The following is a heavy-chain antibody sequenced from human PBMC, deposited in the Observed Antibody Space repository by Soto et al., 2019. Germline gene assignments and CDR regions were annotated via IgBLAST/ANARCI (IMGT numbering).Heavy chain of an antibody. D-gene: IGHD2-21*01. CDR1: GFTFSSYA. J-gene: IGHJ4*02. V-gene: IGHV3-23*01. CDR2: ISGSGGST. CDR3: ARANVFQPPYYFDY. Sequence: VGSLRLSCAASGFTFSSYAMSWVRQAPGKGLEWVSAISGSGGSTYYADSVKGRFTISRDNSKNTLYLQMNSLRAENTAVYYCARANVFQPPYYFDYWGQGTLVTVSS.